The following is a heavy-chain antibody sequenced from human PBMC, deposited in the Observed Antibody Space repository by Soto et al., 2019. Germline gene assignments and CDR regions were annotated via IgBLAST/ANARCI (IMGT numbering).Heavy chain of an antibody. D-gene: IGHD3-22*01. CDR3: AREYYYDSSGSPPLWY. V-gene: IGHV1-18*01. CDR2: ISAYNGNT. CDR1: GYTFTSYG. J-gene: IGHJ4*02. Sequence: ASVKVSCKASGYTFTSYGISCVRQAPGQGLEWMGWISAYNGNTNYAQKLQGRVTMTTDTSTSTAYMELRSLRSDDTAVYYCAREYYYDSSGSPPLWYWGQGTLVTLSS.